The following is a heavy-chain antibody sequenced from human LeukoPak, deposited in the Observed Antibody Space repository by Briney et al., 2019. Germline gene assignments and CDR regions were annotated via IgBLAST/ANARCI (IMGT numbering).Heavy chain of an antibody. CDR3: AKVGVLGIGGNYFDY. CDR1: GFTFNHYG. D-gene: IGHD7-27*01. J-gene: IGHJ4*02. Sequence: GRSLTLSCAATGFTFNHYGMHWVRQAPGKGLEWVAFIRYDGSNKYYADSVKGRFTISRDNSKNTLYLQMNSLRAEDTAVYYCAKVGVLGIGGNYFDYWGQGTLVTVSS. V-gene: IGHV3-30*02. CDR2: IRYDGSNK.